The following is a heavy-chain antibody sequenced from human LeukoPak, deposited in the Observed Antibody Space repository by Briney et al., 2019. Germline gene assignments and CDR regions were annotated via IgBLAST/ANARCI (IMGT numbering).Heavy chain of an antibody. Sequence: GESLRLSCTASGFTFSNFWMGWVRQAPGKGLEWVANIKQDETEKFYLGSVKGRFTISRDNAKNSLYLQMNSLRAEDTAVYYCARDLEQYQLLWGYYYYYGMDVWGQGTTVTVSS. D-gene: IGHD2-2*01. CDR3: ARDLEQYQLLWGYYYYYGMDV. CDR2: IKQDETEK. J-gene: IGHJ6*02. CDR1: GFTFSNFW. V-gene: IGHV3-7*01.